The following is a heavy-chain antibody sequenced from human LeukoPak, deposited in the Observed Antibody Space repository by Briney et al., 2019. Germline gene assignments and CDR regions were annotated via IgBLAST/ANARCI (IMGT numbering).Heavy chain of an antibody. D-gene: IGHD3-16*01. J-gene: IGHJ5*02. CDR3: ARRGVTFGEYWFDP. V-gene: IGHV1-8*01. CDR2: MNPNSGNT. Sequence: ASVKVSCKASGYTFTSYDINWVRQATGQGLEWMGWMNPNSGNTGYAQKFQGRVTMTRNTPISTAYMELSSLRSEDTAVYYCARRGVTFGEYWFDPWGQGTLVTVSS. CDR1: GYTFTSYD.